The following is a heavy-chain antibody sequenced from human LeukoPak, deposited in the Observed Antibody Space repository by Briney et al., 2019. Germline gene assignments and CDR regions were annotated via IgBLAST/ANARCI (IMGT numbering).Heavy chain of an antibody. J-gene: IGHJ5*02. D-gene: IGHD5-18*01. CDR2: IRYDGSNE. V-gene: IGHV3-30*02. CDR1: GFTFSSYG. CDR3: ATRRYSYGVFDP. Sequence: GGSLRLSCAASGFTFSSYGMHWVRQAPGKGLEWVSFIRYDGSNEYYADSVRGRFTISRDNSKNTLYLQMNSLRAEDTAVYYCATRRYSYGVFDPWGQGTLVTVSS.